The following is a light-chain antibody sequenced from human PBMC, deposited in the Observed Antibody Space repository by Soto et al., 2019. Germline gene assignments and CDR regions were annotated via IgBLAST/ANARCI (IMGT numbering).Light chain of an antibody. J-gene: IGKJ1*01. CDR1: QSISSW. Sequence: DIQMTQSPSTLSASVADRVTITCRVSQSISSWLAWYQQKPGKAPKLLMYDASSLDSGVPSRFSGSGSGTAFTLTISSLQPDDFATYYCQQYNAYPWTFGQGTKVEIK. CDR2: DAS. CDR3: QQYNAYPWT. V-gene: IGKV1-5*01.